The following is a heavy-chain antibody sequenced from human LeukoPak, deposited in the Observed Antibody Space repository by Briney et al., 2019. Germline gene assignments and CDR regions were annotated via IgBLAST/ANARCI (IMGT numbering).Heavy chain of an antibody. CDR1: GFTFSSYA. CDR3: AKGLLSYRVGALTDVFDY. CDR2: VSGSGGST. D-gene: IGHD1-26*01. Sequence: GGSLRLSCAASGFTFSSYAMSWVRQAPGKGLEWVSAVSGSGGSTYYADSVKGRFTISRDNSKNTLYLQMNSLRAEDTAVYYCAKGLLSYRVGALTDVFDYWGQGTLVTVSS. V-gene: IGHV3-23*01. J-gene: IGHJ4*02.